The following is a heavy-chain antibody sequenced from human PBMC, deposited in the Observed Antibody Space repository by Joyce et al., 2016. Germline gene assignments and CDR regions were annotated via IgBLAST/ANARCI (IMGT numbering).Heavy chain of an antibody. CDR3: SRDDDDPFDY. J-gene: IGHJ4*02. V-gene: IGHV3-74*01. CDR2: INKDGSST. Sequence: EVQLVETGGALVQPGGSLGLSCEGSGFIFRDFRLHWVRQGPGKSPVCIAYINKDGSSTLYAESVKGRFSVSRDNTKNMLFLEMKSLRAEDTAVYYCSRDDDDPFDYWGRGTLVTVAS. D-gene: IGHD3-3*01. CDR1: GFIFRDFR.